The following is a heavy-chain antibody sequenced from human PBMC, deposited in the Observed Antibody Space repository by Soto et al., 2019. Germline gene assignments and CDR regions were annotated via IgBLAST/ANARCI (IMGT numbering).Heavy chain of an antibody. CDR1: DGSINTYY. CDR2: IQASGST. CDR3: ARLTHTNYYDNNGYHDAFDV. V-gene: IGHV4-4*07. J-gene: IGHJ3*01. D-gene: IGHD3-22*01. Sequence: QVQLQESGPGLVRPSETLSLTCTVSDGSINTYYWSWVRQPAGEGLEWIGRIQASGSTNYNPSLKSRVTMSIDTSKSQFSLTLRSVIAADTAVYYCARLTHTNYYDNNGYHDAFDVWGQGTVVTVSS.